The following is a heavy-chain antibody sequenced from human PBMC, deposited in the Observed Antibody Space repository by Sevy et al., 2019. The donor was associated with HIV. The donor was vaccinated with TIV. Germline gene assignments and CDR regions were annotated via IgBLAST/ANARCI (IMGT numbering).Heavy chain of an antibody. J-gene: IGHJ3*02. CDR2: ISSSSSYI. Sequence: GGSLRLSCAASGFTFSSYSMNWVRQAPGKGLEWVSSISSSSSYIYYADSVKGRFTISRDNAKNSLYLQMNRLRAEDTAVYYCARDAGIAAAGTGAFDIWGQGTMVTVSS. CDR1: GFTFSSYS. D-gene: IGHD6-13*01. V-gene: IGHV3-21*01. CDR3: ARDAGIAAAGTGAFDI.